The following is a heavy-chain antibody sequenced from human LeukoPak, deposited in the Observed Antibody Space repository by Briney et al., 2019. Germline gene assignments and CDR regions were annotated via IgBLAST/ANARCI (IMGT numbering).Heavy chain of an antibody. CDR1: RGSISSYY. J-gene: IGHJ4*02. CDR2: IYYSRDT. D-gene: IGHD6-13*01. V-gene: IGHV4-59*01. CDR3: ARERAAGNPSHLDY. Sequence: SETLSVTRTDPRGSISSYYWNTIRQPPGERLERIGHIYYSRDTYYNPHLKSRVTISLDSSKNKLSLKVDSLTAADTAVYYCARERAAGNPSHLDYWGQGTLVSVSA.